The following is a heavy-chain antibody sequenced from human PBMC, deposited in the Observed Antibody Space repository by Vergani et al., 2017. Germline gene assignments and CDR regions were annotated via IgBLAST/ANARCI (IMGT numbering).Heavy chain of an antibody. Sequence: QVTLRESGPALVKPTQTLTLTCTFSGFSLSTSGMCVSWIRQPPGKALEWLARIDWDDDKYYSTSLKTRLTISKDTSKNQVVLTMTNMDPVDTATYYCAWIRGGYRGSGSHGMDVWGQGTTVTVSS. CDR1: GFSLSTSGMC. D-gene: IGHD3-10*01. J-gene: IGHJ6*02. V-gene: IGHV2-70*15. CDR3: AWIRGGYRGSGSHGMDV. CDR2: IDWDDDK.